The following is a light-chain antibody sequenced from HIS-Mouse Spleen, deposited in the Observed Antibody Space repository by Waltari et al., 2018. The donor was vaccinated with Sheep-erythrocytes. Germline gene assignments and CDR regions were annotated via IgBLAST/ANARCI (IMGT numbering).Light chain of an antibody. J-gene: IGLJ1*01. CDR3: SSYAGSNNYV. V-gene: IGLV2-8*01. Sequence: HSALTQPPSASGSPGQSVTISCTGTSSAVGGYNYVSWYQQHPGKAPKLMIYEVSKRPSGVPDRFSGSKSGNTASLTVSGLQAEDEADYYCSSYAGSNNYVFGTGTKVTVL. CDR1: SSAVGGYNY. CDR2: EVS.